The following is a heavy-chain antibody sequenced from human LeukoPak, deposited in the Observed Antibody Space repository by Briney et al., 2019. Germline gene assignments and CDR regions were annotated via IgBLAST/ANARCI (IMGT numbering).Heavy chain of an antibody. Sequence: PSETLSLTCAVSVYSISSGYYWGWIRQPPGKGLEWIGSIYHSGSTYYNPSLKSRVTISVDTSKNQFSLKLSSVTAADTAVYYCAAMEWLLSPFDYWGQGTLVTVSS. V-gene: IGHV4-38-2*01. CDR3: AAMEWLLSPFDY. CDR2: IYHSGST. D-gene: IGHD3-3*01. CDR1: VYSISSGYY. J-gene: IGHJ4*02.